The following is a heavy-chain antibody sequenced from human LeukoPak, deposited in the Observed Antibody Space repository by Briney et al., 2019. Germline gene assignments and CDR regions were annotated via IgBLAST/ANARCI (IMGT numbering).Heavy chain of an antibody. CDR1: GYTFSNNV. J-gene: IGHJ4*02. CDR2: INPSGGST. D-gene: IGHD5-24*01. V-gene: IGHV1-46*01. CDR3: AGEMAMHGH. Sequence: GASVKDSCKASGYTFSNNVLHWVRQAPGQGLEWLGLINPSGGSTIYAQKFQGRVTMTRDKPTSTVYIELSSLRSDSSTVYYCAGEMAMHGHWGQGTLVTVSS.